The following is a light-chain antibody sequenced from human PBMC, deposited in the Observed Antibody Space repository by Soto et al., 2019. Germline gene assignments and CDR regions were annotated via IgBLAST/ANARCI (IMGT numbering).Light chain of an antibody. CDR3: QQLFNWPRFT. J-gene: IGKJ2*01. CDR1: QSVSSY. V-gene: IGKV3-11*01. Sequence: EIVLTQSPATLSLSPGERATLSCRASQSVSSYLAWYQQKPGQAPRLLIYDASNRATGIPARFSGGGYGTDFTLTISSLEPEDFAVYYCQQLFNWPRFTFGQGTKLEIK. CDR2: DAS.